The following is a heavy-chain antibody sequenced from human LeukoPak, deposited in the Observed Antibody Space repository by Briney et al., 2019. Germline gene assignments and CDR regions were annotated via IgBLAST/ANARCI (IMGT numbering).Heavy chain of an antibody. J-gene: IGHJ4*02. CDR3: AKFPRDYGDYVPFDY. Sequence: GGSLRLSCAASGFTFNNYAMSWVRQAPGKGLEWVSGISNSGGSTYYADSVKGRFTISRDNSKNTLYLQMNSLRAEDTAVYYCAKFPRDYGDYVPFDYWGQGTLVTVSS. CDR2: ISNSGGST. V-gene: IGHV3-23*01. CDR1: GFTFNNYA. D-gene: IGHD4-17*01.